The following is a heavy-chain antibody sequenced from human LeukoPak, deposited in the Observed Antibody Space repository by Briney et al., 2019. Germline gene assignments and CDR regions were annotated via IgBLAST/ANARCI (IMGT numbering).Heavy chain of an antibody. CDR1: GFTFSSYW. CDR2: IKQDGREK. CDR3: AREKYDIVVVPAKPFDY. J-gene: IGHJ4*02. V-gene: IGHV3-7*01. Sequence: PGGSLRLSCAASGFTFSSYWMSWVRQAPGKGLEWVANIKQDGREKYYVDSVKGRFTISRDNAKNSLYLQMNSLRAEDTAVYYCAREKYDIVVVPAKPFDYWGQGTLVTVSS. D-gene: IGHD2-2*01.